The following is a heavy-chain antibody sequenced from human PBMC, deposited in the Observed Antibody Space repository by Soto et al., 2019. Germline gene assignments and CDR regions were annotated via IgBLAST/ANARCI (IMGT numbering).Heavy chain of an antibody. D-gene: IGHD3-10*01. Sequence: SVKVSCKASGYTFTSYGISWVRQAPGQGLEWMGGIIPIFGTANYAQKFQGRVTITADESTSTAYMELSSLRSEDTAVYYCARRWGGTFDIWGQGPMVTVSS. V-gene: IGHV1-69*13. J-gene: IGHJ3*02. CDR3: ARRWGGTFDI. CDR2: IIPIFGTA. CDR1: GYTFTSYG.